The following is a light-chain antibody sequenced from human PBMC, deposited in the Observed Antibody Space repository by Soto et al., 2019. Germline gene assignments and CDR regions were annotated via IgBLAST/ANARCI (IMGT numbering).Light chain of an antibody. CDR2: AAS. V-gene: IGKV1-9*01. CDR1: QDISSY. CDR3: QQLNSYLAYT. Sequence: DIQLTQSPSFLSASVGDRVTITCRASQDISSYLAWYQQKPGQAPKLLIYAASTLQSGVPSRFSGSGSGTEFTLTISSLQPEDFATYYCQQLNSYLAYTFGQGTKLEIK. J-gene: IGKJ2*01.